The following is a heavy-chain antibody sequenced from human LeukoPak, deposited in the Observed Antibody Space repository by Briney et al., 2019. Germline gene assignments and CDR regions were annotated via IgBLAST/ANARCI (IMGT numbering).Heavy chain of an antibody. CDR3: TTRNDFFDY. CDR1: GFTFTYAW. Sequence: PGGSLRLSCAASGFTFTYAWMSWVRQAPGKGLEWVGRIKSKTEGETTDYAAPVKGRFTISRDDSKNTLYLQMNSLKTEDTALYYCTTRNDFFDYWGQGTLVTVSS. CDR2: IKSKTEGETT. J-gene: IGHJ4*02. V-gene: IGHV3-15*01.